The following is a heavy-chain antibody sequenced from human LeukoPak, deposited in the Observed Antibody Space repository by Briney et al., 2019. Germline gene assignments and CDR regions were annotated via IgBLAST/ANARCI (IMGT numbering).Heavy chain of an antibody. CDR2: FDPEDGET. V-gene: IGHV1-24*01. Sequence: ASVKVSCKVSGYTLTELSMHWVRQAPGKGLEWMGGFDPEDGETIYAQKFQGRVTITRDTSASTAYMELSSLRSEDTAVYYCARDYYGSGSYFDYWGQGTLVTVSS. CDR3: ARDYYGSGSYFDY. CDR1: GYTLTELS. J-gene: IGHJ4*02. D-gene: IGHD3-10*01.